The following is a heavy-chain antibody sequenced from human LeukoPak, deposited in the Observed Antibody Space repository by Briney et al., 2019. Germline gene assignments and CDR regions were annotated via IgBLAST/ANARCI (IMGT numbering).Heavy chain of an antibody. J-gene: IGHJ2*01. V-gene: IGHV3-7*03. D-gene: IGHD6-13*01. CDR1: GFTFTTYA. CDR3: ARDKGRDSSRYTTWYSDL. Sequence: GGSLRLSCAASGFTFTTYAMNWVRQAPGKGLEWLANIKQDENVKYYVDSVKGRFTITRENTKKCLYLQMNNLRADDTAVYYCARDKGRDSSRYTTWYSDLWGRGTLVTVSS. CDR2: IKQDENVK.